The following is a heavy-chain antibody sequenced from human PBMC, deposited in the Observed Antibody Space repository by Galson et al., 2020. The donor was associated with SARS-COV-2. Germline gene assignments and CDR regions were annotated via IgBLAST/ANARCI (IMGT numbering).Heavy chain of an antibody. CDR1: GGSLSRSRYY. CDR2: GRT. Sequence: ETSETLSLTCTVSGGSLSRSRYYSGWIRQHPGQGPEWIGGRTYYNPSLKTRVTISVDTSKNQCSLKLSSVTAADTAVYYCARGALYCSSTSCLHFDYWGQGTLVTVSS. D-gene: IGHD2-2*01. CDR3: ARGALYCSSTSCLHFDY. V-gene: IGHV4-39*01. J-gene: IGHJ4*02.